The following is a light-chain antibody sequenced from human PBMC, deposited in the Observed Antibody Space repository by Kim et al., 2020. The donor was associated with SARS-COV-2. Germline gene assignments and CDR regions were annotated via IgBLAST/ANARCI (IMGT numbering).Light chain of an antibody. J-gene: IGKJ1*01. CDR3: KKYHNWWT. Sequence: EIVMTQSPGTLSVSPGERATLSCRASQSVSFNLAWYQQKPGQPPRPLIYGASTRATGIADRFTGSGSGTEFTLTTSSLQSEDLAVYYCKKYHNWWTFGEGTKVGIK. V-gene: IGKV3-15*01. CDR1: QSVSFN. CDR2: GAS.